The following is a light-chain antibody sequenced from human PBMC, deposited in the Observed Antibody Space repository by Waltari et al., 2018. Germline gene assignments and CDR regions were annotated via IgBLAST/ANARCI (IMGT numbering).Light chain of an antibody. CDR3: QQYGSSPVT. J-gene: IGKJ5*01. CDR1: QSLSSYF. V-gene: IGKV3-20*01. Sequence: EIVLTQSPDTLSLSPGEGATLSCRASQSLSSYFLAWYQHKPGQGPRLLIYAASSRATGIPGRFSGSKSGTDFILTISRLEPEDFAVYYCQQYGSSPVTFGQGTRLEIK. CDR2: AAS.